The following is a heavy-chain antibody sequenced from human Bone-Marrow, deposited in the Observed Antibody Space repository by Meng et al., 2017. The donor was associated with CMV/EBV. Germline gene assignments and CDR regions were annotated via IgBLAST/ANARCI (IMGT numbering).Heavy chain of an antibody. V-gene: IGHV3-49*04. J-gene: IGHJ4*02. D-gene: IGHD5-12*01. CDR1: GFTFGDYA. CDR3: TRAPPRWVYSGYDLFFAD. Sequence: GGSLRLSCTASGFTFGDYAMSWVRQAPGKGLEWVGFIRSKAYGGTTEYAASVKGRFTSSRDDSKSIADLQMNSLKTEDTAVYYCTRAPPRWVYSGYDLFFADGGQGTLVTVSS. CDR2: IRSKAYGGTT.